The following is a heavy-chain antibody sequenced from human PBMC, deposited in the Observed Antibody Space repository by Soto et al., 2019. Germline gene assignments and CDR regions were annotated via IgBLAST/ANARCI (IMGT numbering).Heavy chain of an antibody. V-gene: IGHV4-30-4*01. Sequence: TRSLTCRVSHGSINRGDYYWRWIRQSPGKGLEWIGYIYYSGSTYYNPSLKSRITISIDTSKNQFFLDVDSLTAADTAVYYCARLYTGYEAFDYWGQGTLVTASS. J-gene: IGHJ4*02. D-gene: IGHD3-9*01. CDR3: ARLYTGYEAFDY. CDR1: HGSINRGDYY. CDR2: IYYSGST.